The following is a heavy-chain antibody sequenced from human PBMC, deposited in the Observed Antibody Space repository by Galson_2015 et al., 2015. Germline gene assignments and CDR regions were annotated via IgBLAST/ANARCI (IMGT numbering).Heavy chain of an antibody. J-gene: IGHJ4*02. CDR3: AREQASTFAY. V-gene: IGHV6-1*01. Sequence: QSPSSGLEWLGRPYYRSKWYNDYALSVKSRITISPDTSKNQFSLHLNSVTPEDTAVYFCAREQASTFAYWGQGTLVTVSS. CDR2: PYYRSKWYN.